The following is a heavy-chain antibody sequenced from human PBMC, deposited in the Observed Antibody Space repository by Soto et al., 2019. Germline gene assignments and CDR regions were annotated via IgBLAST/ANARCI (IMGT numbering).Heavy chain of an antibody. CDR3: ARDGSLGWNYSLGDSKTEAPPSEDFDY. Sequence: GGSLRLSCAASGFTFSSYAMHWVRQAPGKGLEWVAVISYDGSNKYYADSVKGRFTISRDNSKNTLYLQMNSLRAEDTAVYYCARDGSLGWNYSLGDSKTEAPPSEDFDYWGQGTLVTVSS. D-gene: IGHD1-7*01. CDR1: GFTFSSYA. CDR2: ISYDGSNK. V-gene: IGHV3-30-3*01. J-gene: IGHJ4*02.